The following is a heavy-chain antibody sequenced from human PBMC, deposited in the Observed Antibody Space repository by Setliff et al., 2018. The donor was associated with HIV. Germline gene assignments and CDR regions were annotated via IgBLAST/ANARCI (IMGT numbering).Heavy chain of an antibody. CDR1: GYTFNNYY. CDR3: ARDGLLEAGIRFDY. CDR2: INPSDNRT. Sequence: ASVKVSCKASGYTFNNYYMHWVRQAPGQGLEWMGIINPSDNRTYYAQKFQGRVTMTADESSTTAYMELSSLRSDDTAVYYCARDGLLEAGIRFDYWGQGTLVTVSS. D-gene: IGHD6-19*01. J-gene: IGHJ4*02. V-gene: IGHV1-46*02.